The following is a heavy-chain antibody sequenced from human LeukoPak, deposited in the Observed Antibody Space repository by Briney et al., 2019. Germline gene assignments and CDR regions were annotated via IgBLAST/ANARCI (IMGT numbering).Heavy chain of an antibody. V-gene: IGHV1-18*01. CDR3: ARVYDSSGYYFDYYYYMDV. Sequence: EASVTVSCKASGYTFTSYGISWVRQAPGQGLEWMGWISAYNGNTNYAQKLQGRVTMTTDTSTSTAYMELRSLRSDDTAVYYCARVYDSSGYYFDYYYYMDVWGKGTTVTISS. J-gene: IGHJ6*03. CDR1: GYTFTSYG. CDR2: ISAYNGNT. D-gene: IGHD3-22*01.